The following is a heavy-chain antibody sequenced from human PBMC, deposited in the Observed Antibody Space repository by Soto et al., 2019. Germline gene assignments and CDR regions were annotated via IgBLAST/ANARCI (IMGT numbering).Heavy chain of an antibody. D-gene: IGHD3-3*01. J-gene: IGHJ1*01. CDR1: GFTFRRYA. CDR2: ISDSGAAT. Sequence: EVQLLESGGGLVQPGGSLRLSCAASGFTFRRYAMGWVRQAPGKGLEWVSGISDSGAATYYADSVKGRFTISRDNSKNTLYLHMNSLSAEDTAVYYCAPSDGGGQGTLVTVSS. V-gene: IGHV3-23*01. CDR3: APSDG.